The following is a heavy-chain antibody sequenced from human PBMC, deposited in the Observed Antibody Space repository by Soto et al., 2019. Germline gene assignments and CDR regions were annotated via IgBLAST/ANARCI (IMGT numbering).Heavy chain of an antibody. D-gene: IGHD6-6*01. Sequence: SETLSVTCTVSGGSMSRCDYYWSWIRQPPGKGLEWIGYIYYSGSTYYNPSLKSRVTISVDTSKNQFSLKLSSVTAADTAVYYCARERPDGARLDPWGQGTPVTVSS. J-gene: IGHJ5*02. V-gene: IGHV4-30-4*01. CDR2: IYYSGST. CDR1: GGSMSRCDYY. CDR3: ARERPDGARLDP.